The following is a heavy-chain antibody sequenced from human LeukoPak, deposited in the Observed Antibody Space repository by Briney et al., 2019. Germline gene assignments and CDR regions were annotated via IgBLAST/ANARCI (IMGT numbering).Heavy chain of an antibody. D-gene: IGHD6-19*01. CDR2: ISAYNGNT. CDR1: GYTFTSYG. J-gene: IGHJ6*02. CDR3: ARVGYSSGWYGDRYYYGMDV. V-gene: IGHV1-18*01. Sequence: ASVKVSCKASGYTFTSYGISWARQAPGQGLEWMGWISAYNGNTNYAQKLQGRVTMTTDTSTSTAYMELRSLRSDDTAVYYCARVGYSSGWYGDRYYYGMDVWGQGTTVTVSS.